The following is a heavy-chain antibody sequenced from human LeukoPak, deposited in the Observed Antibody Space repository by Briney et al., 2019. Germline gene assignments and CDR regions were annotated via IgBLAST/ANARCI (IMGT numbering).Heavy chain of an antibody. V-gene: IGHV4-34*01. Sequence: PSEILSLTCAVYGGSFSGYYWSWIRQPPGKGLEWIGEINHSGSTNYNPSLKSRVTISVDTSKNQFSLKLSSVTAADTAVYYCARGVAAANGYFDLWGRGTLVTVSS. D-gene: IGHD2-2*01. J-gene: IGHJ2*01. CDR3: ARGVAAANGYFDL. CDR1: GGSFSGYY. CDR2: INHSGST.